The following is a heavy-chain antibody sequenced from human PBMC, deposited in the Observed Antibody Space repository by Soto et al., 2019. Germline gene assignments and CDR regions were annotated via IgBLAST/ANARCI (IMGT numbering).Heavy chain of an antibody. V-gene: IGHV1-69*01. CDR2: IIPIFGTA. J-gene: IGHJ4*02. Sequence: QVQLVQSGAEVKKPGSSVKVSCKASGGTFSSYAISWVRQAPGQGLEWMGGIIPIFGTANYAQKFQGRVTISADESTSTAYMELSSLRYQDTAVSYCARDHRGYCSGGSCYSPFDYWGQGTLVTVSS. D-gene: IGHD2-15*01. CDR1: GGTFSSYA. CDR3: ARDHRGYCSGGSCYSPFDY.